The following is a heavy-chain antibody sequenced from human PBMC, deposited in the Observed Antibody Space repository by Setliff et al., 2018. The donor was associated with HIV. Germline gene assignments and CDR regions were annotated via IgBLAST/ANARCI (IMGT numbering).Heavy chain of an antibody. CDR1: GFSFTSSA. D-gene: IGHD1-26*01. V-gene: IGHV1-58*01. Sequence: SVKVSCKASGFSFTSSAVQWVRRARGQRLEWIGWIVVGSGKTNYAQKFQERVTITRDMSTSTAYMELSSLRSDDTAVFFCAAGEGVPDSWAFDYWGQGTLVTVSS. J-gene: IGHJ4*02. CDR3: AAGEGVPDSWAFDY. CDR2: IVVGSGKT.